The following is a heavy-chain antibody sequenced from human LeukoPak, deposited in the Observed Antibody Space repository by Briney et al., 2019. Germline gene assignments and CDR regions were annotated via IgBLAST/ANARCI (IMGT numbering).Heavy chain of an antibody. Sequence: ASVKVSCKASGYTFTSYGITWVRQAPGQGLEWMGWISPYNGNTNYAQKVQGRVTMTTDTSTSTAYMELRSLRSDDTAVYYCVRGGVHCSSTSCYSMDVWGQGTTVTVSS. D-gene: IGHD2-2*01. CDR2: ISPYNGNT. CDR3: VRGGVHCSSTSCYSMDV. J-gene: IGHJ6*02. V-gene: IGHV1-18*01. CDR1: GYTFTSYG.